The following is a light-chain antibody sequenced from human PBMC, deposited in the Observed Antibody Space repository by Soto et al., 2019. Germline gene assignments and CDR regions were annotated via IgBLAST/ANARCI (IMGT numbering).Light chain of an antibody. CDR3: QQYGSSPSYT. V-gene: IGKV3-20*01. Sequence: EIVLTQSPGTLSLSPGERATLSCRASQSVSSSYLAWYQQKPGQAPRLLIYGASSSATGIPDRFSGSGSETDFAVNISSLEPDGLAVYYCQQYGSSPSYTFGQGTKLEIK. J-gene: IGKJ2*01. CDR1: QSVSSSY. CDR2: GAS.